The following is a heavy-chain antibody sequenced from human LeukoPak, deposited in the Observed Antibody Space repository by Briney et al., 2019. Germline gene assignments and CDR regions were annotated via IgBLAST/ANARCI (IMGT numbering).Heavy chain of an antibody. CDR3: ASLGRVVTATTDAFDI. CDR2: IYHSGST. V-gene: IGHV4-38-2*02. D-gene: IGHD2-21*02. J-gene: IGHJ3*02. CDR1: GYSISSGYY. Sequence: SETLSLTCTVSGYSISSGYYWGWIRQPPGKGLEWIGSIYHSGSTYYNPSLKSRVTISVDTSKNQFSLKLSSVTAADTAVYYCASLGRVVTATTDAFDIWGQGTMVTVSS.